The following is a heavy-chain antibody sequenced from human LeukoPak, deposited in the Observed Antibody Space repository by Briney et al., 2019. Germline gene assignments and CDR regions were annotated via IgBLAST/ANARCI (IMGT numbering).Heavy chain of an antibody. D-gene: IGHD2-15*01. V-gene: IGHV3-74*01. CDR3: AKVACSGGSCYPIGFDY. Sequence: GGSLRLSCAASGFTFSNYWLHWVRQAPGKGLVWVSRIDANAKTTSYADSVKGRFTISTDNAKKTLYLQMNSLRAEDTAVYYCAKVACSGGSCYPIGFDYWGQGTLVTVSS. J-gene: IGHJ4*02. CDR1: GFTFSNYW. CDR2: IDANAKTT.